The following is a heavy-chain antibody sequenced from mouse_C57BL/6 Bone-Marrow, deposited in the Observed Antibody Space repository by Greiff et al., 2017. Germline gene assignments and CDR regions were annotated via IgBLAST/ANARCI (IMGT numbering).Heavy chain of an antibody. CDR3: ARRGDGRDWYFDV. CDR1: GFTFSSYG. CDR2: ISSGGSYP. J-gene: IGHJ1*03. Sequence: EVQGVESGGDLVKPGGSLKLSCAASGFTFSSYGMSWVRPTPDKRLEWVATISSGGSYPYYPDSVKGRFTISRDNAKNTLYLQMSSLKSEDTAMYYCARRGDGRDWYFDVWGTGTTVTVSS. V-gene: IGHV5-6*01.